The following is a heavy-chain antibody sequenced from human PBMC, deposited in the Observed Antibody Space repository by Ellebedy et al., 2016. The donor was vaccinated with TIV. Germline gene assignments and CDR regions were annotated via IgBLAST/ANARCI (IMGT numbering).Heavy chain of an antibody. CDR3: ARATRVAGSPNSLIDY. V-gene: IGHV3-23*01. D-gene: IGHD6-19*01. CDR1: GFTFSSHA. CDR2: ISNNADAT. Sequence: PGGSLRLSCAASGFTFSSHAMSRVRQAPGKGLEWVSVISNNADATYYADPVKGRFTISRDNSKNTGYLQMNSLRAEDTALYYCARATRVAGSPNSLIDYWGQGILVTVSS. J-gene: IGHJ4*02.